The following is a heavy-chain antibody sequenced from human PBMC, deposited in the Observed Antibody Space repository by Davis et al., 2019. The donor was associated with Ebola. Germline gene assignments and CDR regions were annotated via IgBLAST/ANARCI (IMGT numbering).Heavy chain of an antibody. CDR1: GGSIRSDSYF. J-gene: IGHJ6*02. V-gene: IGHV4-61*09. D-gene: IGHD6-13*01. CDR2: IHTSGST. Sequence: SETLSLTCTVSGGSIRSDSYFWTWMRQPAGKGLEWIGHIHTSGSTNYNPSLKSRVTISVDTSKNHFSLKLTSVTAADTAVYHCARGLPTGYSGSWYWGYHGVDVWGQGTTVTVSS. CDR3: ARGLPTGYSGSWYWGYHGVDV.